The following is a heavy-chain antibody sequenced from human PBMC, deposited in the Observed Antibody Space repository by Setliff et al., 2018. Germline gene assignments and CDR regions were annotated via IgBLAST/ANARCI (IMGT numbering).Heavy chain of an antibody. V-gene: IGHV3-48*01. Sequence: LRLSCEASGFNFNLYNMNWVRQAPGKGLEWISYIISNSLTIHYADSVRGRFTISRDNARNSLYLQMSNLRAEDTAVYYCVRDEVNCSGCKCYSGFDSWGQGSLVTVSS. J-gene: IGHJ4*02. CDR1: GFNFNLYN. CDR2: IISNSLTI. CDR3: VRDEVNCSGCKCYSGFDS. D-gene: IGHD2-15*01.